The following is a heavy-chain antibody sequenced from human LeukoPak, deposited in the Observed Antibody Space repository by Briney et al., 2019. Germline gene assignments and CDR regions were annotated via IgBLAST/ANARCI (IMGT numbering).Heavy chain of an antibody. CDR2: ISAYNGNT. J-gene: IGHJ4*02. Sequence: GASVKVSCKASGYTFTSYGISWVRQAPGQGLEWMGWISAYNGNTNYAQKLQGRVTMTTDTSTSTACMELRSLRSDDTAVYYCARTVSGIVATPRDFDYWGQGTLVTVSS. CDR3: ARTVSGIVATPRDFDY. D-gene: IGHD5-12*01. CDR1: GYTFTSYG. V-gene: IGHV1-18*01.